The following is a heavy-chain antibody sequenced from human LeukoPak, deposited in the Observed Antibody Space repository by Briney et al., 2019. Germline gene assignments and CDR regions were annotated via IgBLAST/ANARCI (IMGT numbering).Heavy chain of an antibody. CDR3: ARSAYYDFWSGPHWFDP. CDR2: IYYSGGT. Sequence: PSETLSLTCTVSGGSISSYYWSWIRQPPGKGLEWIGYIYYSGGTNYNPSLKSRVTISVDTSKNQFSLKLSSVTAADTAVYYCARSAYYDFWSGPHWFDPWGQGTLVTVSP. CDR1: GGSISSYY. D-gene: IGHD3-3*01. V-gene: IGHV4-59*01. J-gene: IGHJ5*02.